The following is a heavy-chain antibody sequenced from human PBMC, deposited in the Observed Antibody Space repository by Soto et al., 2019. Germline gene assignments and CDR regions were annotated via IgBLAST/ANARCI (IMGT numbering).Heavy chain of an antibody. D-gene: IGHD6-6*01. Sequence: SETLSLTCAVYGGSFSGYYWSWIRQPPGKGLEWIGEINHSGSTNYNPSLKSRVTISVDTSKNQFSLKLSSVTAADTAVYYCARGGDSSSFFYYYGMDVWGQGTTVTVSS. V-gene: IGHV4-34*01. CDR2: INHSGST. CDR3: ARGGDSSSFFYYYGMDV. CDR1: GGSFSGYY. J-gene: IGHJ6*02.